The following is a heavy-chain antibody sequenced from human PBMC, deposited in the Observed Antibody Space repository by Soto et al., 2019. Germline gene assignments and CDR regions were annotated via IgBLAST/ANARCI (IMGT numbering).Heavy chain of an antibody. Sequence: QVQLVQSGAEVKKPGSSVKVSCKASGGTFSSYAISWVRQAPGQGLEWMGGIIPIFGTANYAQKFQGRVTITADESTSKAYMELGSLRSEDTAVYYCARESRYCSGGSCYFLPGIDYWGQGTLVTVSS. CDR2: IIPIFGTA. CDR1: GGTFSSYA. J-gene: IGHJ4*02. V-gene: IGHV1-69*12. CDR3: ARESRYCSGGSCYFLPGIDY. D-gene: IGHD2-15*01.